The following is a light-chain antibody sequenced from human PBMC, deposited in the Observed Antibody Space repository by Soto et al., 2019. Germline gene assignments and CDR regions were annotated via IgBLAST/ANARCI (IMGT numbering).Light chain of an antibody. V-gene: IGKV1-33*01. CDR3: QQSYSVPPT. J-gene: IGKJ4*01. CDR2: DAS. CDR1: QDISNY. Sequence: DIQMTQSPSSLSASVGDRVTITCQASQDISNYLNWYQQKPGKAPKLLIYDASNLETGVPSRFSGSGSGTDFTFTISSLQPEDIATYYCQQSYSVPPTFGGGTKVEVK.